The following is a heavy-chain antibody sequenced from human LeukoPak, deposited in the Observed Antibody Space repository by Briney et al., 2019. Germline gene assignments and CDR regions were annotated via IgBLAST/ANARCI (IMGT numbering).Heavy chain of an antibody. CDR3: ARGGSSGWLMFDY. CDR2: IYHSGST. Sequence: SETLSLTCTVSGYSISSGYYWGWIRQPPGKGLEWIGSIYHSGSTYYNPSLKSRVTISVDTSKNQFSLKLSSVTAADTAVYYCARGGSSGWLMFDYWGQGTLVTVSS. CDR1: GYSISSGYY. D-gene: IGHD6-19*01. V-gene: IGHV4-38-2*02. J-gene: IGHJ4*02.